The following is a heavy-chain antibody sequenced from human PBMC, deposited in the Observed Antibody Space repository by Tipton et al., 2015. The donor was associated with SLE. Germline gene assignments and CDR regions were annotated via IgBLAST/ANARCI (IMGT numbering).Heavy chain of an antibody. V-gene: IGHV4-61*09. CDR3: AKTELIGNTNS. CDR1: GGSISSGSYY. J-gene: IGHJ4*02. CDR2: IYTSGST. D-gene: IGHD1-1*01. Sequence: TLSLTCTVSGGSISSGSYYWSWIRQPAGKGLEWIGHIYTSGSTDYNPSLRSRVSISLDTSKNQFSLNLSSMTAADTAVYYCAKTELIGNTNSWGQGTLVTVSS.